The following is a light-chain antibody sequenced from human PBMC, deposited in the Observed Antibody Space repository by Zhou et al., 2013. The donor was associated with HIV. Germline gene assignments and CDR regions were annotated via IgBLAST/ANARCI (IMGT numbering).Light chain of an antibody. CDR1: SSNIGAGYD. J-gene: IGLJ2*01. Sequence: QSVLTQPPSVSGAPGQRVTISCTGSSSNIGAGYDVHWYQQLPGTAPKLLIYTNDNRPSGVPDRFSGSKSGTSASLAITGLQAEDEADYYCQSYDSSLSVVVFGGGTKLDRP. CDR2: TND. CDR3: QSYDSSLSVVV. V-gene: IGLV1-40*01.